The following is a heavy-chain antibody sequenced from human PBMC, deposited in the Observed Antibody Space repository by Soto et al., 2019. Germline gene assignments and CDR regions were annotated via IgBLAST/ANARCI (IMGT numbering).Heavy chain of an antibody. V-gene: IGHV3-23*01. Sequence: GGSLRLSCAAAGITLNNYAMSWVRQAPGKGLEWVSTINGGGVNTYYADPVRGRFTISRDNSRNMLYLQMNSLGAEGTAIYYCARRLTTETTVFDYWGHGTLVTVSS. CDR1: GITLNNYA. D-gene: IGHD4-17*01. J-gene: IGHJ4*01. CDR2: INGGGVNT. CDR3: ARRLTTETTVFDY.